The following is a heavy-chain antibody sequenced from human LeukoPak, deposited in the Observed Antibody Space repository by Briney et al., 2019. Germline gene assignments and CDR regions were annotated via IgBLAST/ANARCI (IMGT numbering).Heavy chain of an antibody. CDR3: AREGGKGYGGNPVG. Sequence: PSQTLSLTCTVSGGSISSGGYYWSWIRQPPGKGLEWIGYIYHSGSTYYNPSLKSRVTISVDRSKNQFSLKLSSVTAADTAVYYCAREGGKGYGGNPVGWGQGTLVTVSS. J-gene: IGHJ4*02. V-gene: IGHV4-30-2*01. CDR1: GGSISSGGYY. D-gene: IGHD4-23*01. CDR2: IYHSGST.